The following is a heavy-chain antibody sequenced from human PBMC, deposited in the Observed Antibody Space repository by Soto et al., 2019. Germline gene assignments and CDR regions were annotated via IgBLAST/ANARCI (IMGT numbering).Heavy chain of an antibody. Sequence: SETLSLTCAVYGGTFSGYYWSWIRQPPGKGLEWIGEIYHSGSTYYNPSLKSRVTISVDKSKNQFSLKLMSLSAADTAVYYCGRLEGLATISYYFDYWGQGALVTVSS. V-gene: IGHV4-34*01. CDR2: IYHSGST. D-gene: IGHD3-9*01. CDR3: GRLEGLATISYYFDY. J-gene: IGHJ4*02. CDR1: GGTFSGYY.